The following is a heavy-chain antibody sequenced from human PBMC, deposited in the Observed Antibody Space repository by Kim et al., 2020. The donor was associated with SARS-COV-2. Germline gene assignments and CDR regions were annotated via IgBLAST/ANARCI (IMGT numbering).Heavy chain of an antibody. V-gene: IGHV3-23*01. J-gene: IGHJ5*02. CDR1: GFTFSSYA. CDR2: ISGSGGST. CDR3: AKDSSSWYSFRYNWFDP. D-gene: IGHD6-13*01. Sequence: GGSLRLSCAASGFTFSSYAMSWVRQAPGKGLEWVSAISGSGGSTYYADSVKGRFTISRDNSKNTLYLQMNSLRAEDTAVYYCAKDSSSWYSFRYNWFDPWGQGTLVTVSS.